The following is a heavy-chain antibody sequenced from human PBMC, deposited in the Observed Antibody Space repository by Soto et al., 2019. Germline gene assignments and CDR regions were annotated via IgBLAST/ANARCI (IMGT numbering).Heavy chain of an antibody. CDR1: GFTFSSYA. J-gene: IGHJ4*02. CDR3: AKDRGKSGKKLTWAYFDY. V-gene: IGHV3-23*01. Sequence: EVQLLESGGGLVQPGGSLRLSCAASGFTFSSYAMSWVRQAPGKGLEWVSAISGSGGSTYYADSVKGRFTISRDNSKNTLYLQMNSLRAEDTAVYYCAKDRGKSGKKLTWAYFDYWGQGTLVTVSS. CDR2: ISGSGGST. D-gene: IGHD1-26*01.